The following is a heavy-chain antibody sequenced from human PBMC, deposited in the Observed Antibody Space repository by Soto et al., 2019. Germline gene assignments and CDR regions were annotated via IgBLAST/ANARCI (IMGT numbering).Heavy chain of an antibody. CDR1: GFTFSSYA. J-gene: IGHJ3*02. CDR3: AMNSGYCSGGSCYGGAFDI. V-gene: IGHV3-23*01. D-gene: IGHD2-15*01. Sequence: GGSLRLSCAASGFTFSSYAMSWVRQAPGKGLEWVSAISGSGGSTYYADSVKGRFTISRDNSKNTLYLQMNSLRAEDTAVYYCAMNSGYCSGGSCYGGAFDIWGQGTMVTVSS. CDR2: ISGSGGST.